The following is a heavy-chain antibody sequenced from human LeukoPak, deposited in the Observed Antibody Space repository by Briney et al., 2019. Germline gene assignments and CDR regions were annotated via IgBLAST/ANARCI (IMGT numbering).Heavy chain of an antibody. CDR2: ISAYNGNT. V-gene: IGHV1-18*01. D-gene: IGHD3-22*01. J-gene: IGHJ3*02. CDR1: GDTFSNYA. Sequence: GASVKVSCKTSGDTFSNYAINWVRQAPGQGLEWMGWISAYNGNTNYAQKLQGRVTMTTDTSTSTAYMELRSLRSDDTAVYYCARARYYELLTGVHDAFDIWGQGTMVTVSS. CDR3: ARARYYELLTGVHDAFDI.